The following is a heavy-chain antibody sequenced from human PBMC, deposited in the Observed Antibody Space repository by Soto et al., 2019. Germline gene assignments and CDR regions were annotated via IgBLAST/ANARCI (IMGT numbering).Heavy chain of an antibody. V-gene: IGHV1-3*01. J-gene: IGHJ4*02. CDR3: ARGLPLAADY. Sequence: ASVKVSCKASGYTLTRYSIHWVRQAPGQRLEWMGWINAGNGNTKFSQKFQGRVTITRDTSASTAYMELRGLRSEDTAVYYCARGLPLAADYWGQGTLVTVSS. CDR2: INAGNGNT. CDR1: GYTLTRYS.